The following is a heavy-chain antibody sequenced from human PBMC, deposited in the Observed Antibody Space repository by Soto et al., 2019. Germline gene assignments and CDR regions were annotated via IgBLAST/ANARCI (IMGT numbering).Heavy chain of an antibody. CDR2: IIPIFGTA. Sequence: ASVKVSCKASRGTFSSYAISWVRQAPGQGLEWMGGIIPIFGTANYAQKFQGRVTITADKSTSTAYMELSSLRSEDTAVYYCARDHPGYYDSSGYSYFDYWGQGTLVTVSS. J-gene: IGHJ4*02. D-gene: IGHD3-22*01. V-gene: IGHV1-69*06. CDR1: RGTFSSYA. CDR3: ARDHPGYYDSSGYSYFDY.